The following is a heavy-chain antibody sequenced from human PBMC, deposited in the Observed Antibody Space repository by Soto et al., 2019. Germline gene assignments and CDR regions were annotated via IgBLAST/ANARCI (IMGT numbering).Heavy chain of an antibody. J-gene: IGHJ4*02. CDR3: PKGGSFLIPSYATPFDY. V-gene: IGHV3-23*01. D-gene: IGHD3-16*01. CDR2: IGGRGSHT. Sequence: EVRLLESGGGLVPPGGSLRLSCAASGFTFTDYAMSWVRQAPGKGLECVSIIGGRGSHTSYADSVKGRFTISRDNSKNSVYFELHPLQAEDTPLYFCPKGGSFLIPSYATPFDYGGLGSLLPSPQ. CDR1: GFTFTDYA.